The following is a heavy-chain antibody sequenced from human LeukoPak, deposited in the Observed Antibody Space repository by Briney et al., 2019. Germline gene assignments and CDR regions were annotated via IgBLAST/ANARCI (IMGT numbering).Heavy chain of an antibody. CDR1: GFTFSDYY. CDR3: ARDFPGYGFWPGKRVYFDY. V-gene: IGHV3-11*01. Sequence: GGSLRLSCAASGFTFSDYYMSWIRQAPGKGLEWVSYISSSGSTIYYADSVKGRFTISRDNAKNSLYLQMNSLRAEDTAVYYCARDFPGYGFWPGKRVYFDYWGQGTLVTVSS. CDR2: ISSSGSTI. D-gene: IGHD3-3*01. J-gene: IGHJ4*02.